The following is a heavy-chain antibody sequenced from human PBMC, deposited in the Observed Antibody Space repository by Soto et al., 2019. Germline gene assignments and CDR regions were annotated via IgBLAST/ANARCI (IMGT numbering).Heavy chain of an antibody. D-gene: IGHD5-18*01. CDR2: ISYDGGNK. Sequence: GGSLRLSCAASGLTFSSFAMHWVRQAPGKGLEWVAVISYDGGNKYYADSVKGRFTLSRDNSKNTLYLQMNSLRAEDTAVYYCARDGLPGYSSVTTYYYYVMDVWGQGPTVTVSS. V-gene: IGHV3-30-3*01. J-gene: IGHJ6*02. CDR1: GLTFSSFA. CDR3: ARDGLPGYSSVTTYYYYVMDV.